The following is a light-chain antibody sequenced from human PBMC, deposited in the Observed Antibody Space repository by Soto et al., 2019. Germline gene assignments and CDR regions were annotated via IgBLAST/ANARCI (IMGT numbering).Light chain of an antibody. CDR2: GAS. J-gene: IGKJ5*01. V-gene: IGKV3-20*01. CDR1: QSVTTR. CDR3: QEYGGSPIS. Sequence: SLYQEKRVTLSCRASQSVTTRLAWYQHKPGQAPTLLMSGASNRASGVPVRFSGSGSGTDFTLTITRLEPEDFALYYCQEYGGSPISFGLGTRLEIK.